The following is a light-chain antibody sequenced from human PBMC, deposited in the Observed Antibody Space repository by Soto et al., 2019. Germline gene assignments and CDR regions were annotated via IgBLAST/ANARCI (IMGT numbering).Light chain of an antibody. CDR2: WAS. CDR1: QSVLYSSDNKNY. Sequence: DIVMTQSPDSLAVSLGEWTTINCKSSQSVLYSSDNKNYLAWYQQKPGQPPKLLIYWASTRESGVPDRFSGSGSGTDFTLTINYLQAEDVAVYYCQQYYSVPFTFCPGTKVDIK. J-gene: IGKJ3*01. V-gene: IGKV4-1*01. CDR3: QQYYSVPFT.